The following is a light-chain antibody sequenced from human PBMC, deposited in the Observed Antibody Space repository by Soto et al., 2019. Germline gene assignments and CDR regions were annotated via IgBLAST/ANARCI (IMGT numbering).Light chain of an antibody. CDR1: QDISSF. CDR3: QQANSFPLA. J-gene: IGKJ5*01. CDR2: AAI. V-gene: IGKV1-12*02. Sequence: DIQMTQSPSSVSAAVGDRVSITCRASQDISSFLAWYQQKPGKAPKLLIYAAINLQSGVPSRFSGSGSGTDFTLTINSLQPEDLATYYCQQANSFPLAFGQGTRLEIK.